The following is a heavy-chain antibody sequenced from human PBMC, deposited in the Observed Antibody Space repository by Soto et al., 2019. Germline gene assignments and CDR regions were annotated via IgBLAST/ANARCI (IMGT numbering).Heavy chain of an antibody. Sequence: QVHLLESGPGLVEPSGTLSLTCTVSGGSISSRNRWSWVRQSPGKGLEWIGEGSHSGSTNSNPSLKGRVTISLDKSNNLFSLNLESMTAADAAVYFCANTRGLGLMDAWGKGTTVVVSS. D-gene: IGHD2-2*01. CDR2: GSHSGST. CDR1: GGSISSRNR. V-gene: IGHV4-4*02. CDR3: ANTRGLGLMDA. J-gene: IGHJ6*03.